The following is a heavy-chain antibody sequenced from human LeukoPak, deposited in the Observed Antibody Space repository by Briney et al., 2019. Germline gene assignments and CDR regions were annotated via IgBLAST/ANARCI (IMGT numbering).Heavy chain of an antibody. CDR3: ARNYCSGGSCYLPFDP. D-gene: IGHD2-15*01. J-gene: IGHJ5*02. CDR1: GGSVSSGSYY. CDR2: IYYSGST. V-gene: IGHV4-61*01. Sequence: SETLSLTCTVSGGSVSSGSYYWSWIRQPPGKGLEWIGYIYYSGSTNYNPSLKSRVTISVDTSKNQFSLKLSSVTAADTAVYYCARNYCSGGSCYLPFDPWGQGTLVTVSS.